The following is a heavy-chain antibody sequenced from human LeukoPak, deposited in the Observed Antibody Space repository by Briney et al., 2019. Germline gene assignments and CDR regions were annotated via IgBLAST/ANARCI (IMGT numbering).Heavy chain of an antibody. D-gene: IGHD4-11*01. CDR2: IYTSGST. CDR3: ARGPTTVNPPYYYYYYMDV. Sequence: PSETLSLTCTVSGGSISSYYWSWIRQPAGKGLEWIGRIYTSGSTNYNPSLKSRVTMSVDTSKNQFSLKLSSVTAADTAVYYCARGPTTVNPPYYYYYYMDVWGKGTTVTVSS. CDR1: GGSISSYY. J-gene: IGHJ6*03. V-gene: IGHV4-4*07.